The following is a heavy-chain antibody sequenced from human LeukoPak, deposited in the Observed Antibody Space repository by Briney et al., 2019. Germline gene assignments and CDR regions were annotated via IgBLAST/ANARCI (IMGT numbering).Heavy chain of an antibody. Sequence: GASVKVSCKASGYTLTNYNISWVRQAPGQGLEWMGWINTYKGDTLYAQKLQGRVTMTADTSTNTAYMELRSLRFDDTAVSYCAREFGHCYGDNCFYFFDTWGQGFRVTVSS. V-gene: IGHV1-18*01. CDR2: INTYKGDT. D-gene: IGHD4-23*01. CDR1: GYTLTNYN. CDR3: AREFGHCYGDNCFYFFDT. J-gene: IGHJ4*02.